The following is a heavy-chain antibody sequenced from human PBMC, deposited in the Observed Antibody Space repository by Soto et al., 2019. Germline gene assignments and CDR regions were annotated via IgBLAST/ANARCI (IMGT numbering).Heavy chain of an antibody. CDR3: AIEVWGPVH. CDR2: IGSDGGAK. V-gene: IGHV3-7*03. J-gene: IGHJ4*01. Sequence: PGGSLRLSCGASGFSFSDFWMTWVRQAPGKGLECVANIGSDGGAKNYVDSVRGRFTISRDNAKNSLYLQMDDLRADDTAIYYCAIEVWGPVHWGHGTLVTVYS. CDR1: GFSFSDFW. D-gene: IGHD1-26*01.